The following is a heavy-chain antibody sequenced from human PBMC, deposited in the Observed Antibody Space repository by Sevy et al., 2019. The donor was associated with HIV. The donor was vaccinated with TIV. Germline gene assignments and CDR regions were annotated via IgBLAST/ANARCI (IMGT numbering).Heavy chain of an antibody. CDR3: ATGIIVGARAFDY. CDR1: GYTLTELS. D-gene: IGHD1-26*01. Sequence: VKVSCKVSGYTLTELSMHWVRQAPGKGLEWMGGFDPEDGETIYAQKFQGRVTMTEDTSTDTAYMELSSLRSEDTAVYYCATGIIVGARAFDYWGQGTLVTVSS. J-gene: IGHJ4*02. V-gene: IGHV1-24*01. CDR2: FDPEDGET.